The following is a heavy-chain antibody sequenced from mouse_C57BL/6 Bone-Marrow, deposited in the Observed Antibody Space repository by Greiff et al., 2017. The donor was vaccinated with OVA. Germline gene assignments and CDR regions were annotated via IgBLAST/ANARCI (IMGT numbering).Heavy chain of an antibody. V-gene: IGHV1-15*01. J-gene: IGHJ1*03. D-gene: IGHD1-1*01. CDR3: TRKKRRYYGSSGYFDV. CDR2: IDPETGGT. Sequence: QVQLQQSGAELVRPGASVTLSCKASGYTFTDYEMHWVKQTPVHGLEWIGAIDPETGGTAYNQKFKGKAILTADKSSSTAYMELRSLTSEDSAVYYCTRKKRRYYGSSGYFDVWGTGTTVTVSS. CDR1: GYTFTDYE.